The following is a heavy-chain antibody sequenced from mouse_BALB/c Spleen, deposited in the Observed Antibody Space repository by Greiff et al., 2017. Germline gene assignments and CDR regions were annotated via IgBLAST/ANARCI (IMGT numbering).Heavy chain of an antibody. Sequence: QVTLKVSGPGLVAPSQSLSITCTVSGFSLTSYGVHWVRQPPGKGLEWLGVIWAGGSTNYNSALMSRLSISKDNSKSQVFLKMDSLQTDDTAMYYCARGNWDVRAMDYWGQGTSVTVSS. V-gene: IGHV2-9*02. CDR2: IWAGGST. J-gene: IGHJ4*01. D-gene: IGHD4-1*01. CDR1: GFSLTSYG. CDR3: ARGNWDVRAMDY.